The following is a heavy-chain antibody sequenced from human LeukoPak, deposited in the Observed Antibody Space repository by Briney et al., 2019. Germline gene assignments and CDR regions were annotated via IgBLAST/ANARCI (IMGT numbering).Heavy chain of an antibody. CDR3: AKAPRITMVRGVIRPIPLFDY. CDR1: GFTFSSYG. J-gene: IGHJ4*02. D-gene: IGHD3-10*01. V-gene: IGHV3-23*01. CDR2: ISGSGGST. Sequence: GGSLRLSCAASGFTFSSYGMSWVRQAPGKGLEWVSAISGSGGSTYYADSVKGRFTISRDNSKNTLYLQMNSLRAEDTAVYYCAKAPRITMVRGVIRPIPLFDYWGQGTLVTVSS.